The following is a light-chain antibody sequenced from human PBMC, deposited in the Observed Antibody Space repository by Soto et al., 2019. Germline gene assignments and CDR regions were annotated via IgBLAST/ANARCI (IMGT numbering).Light chain of an antibody. Sequence: EIVLTQSPGTLSLSPGERATLSCRASQSVSSSRLAWYRQKPGQAPRLLVYGASTKATDMPGRFSGSGSGTDFTLTISRLEPEDFAVYYCQQYGSSDVTFDQGTKVDIK. J-gene: IGKJ1*01. CDR1: QSVSSSR. CDR2: GAS. CDR3: QQYGSSDVT. V-gene: IGKV3-20*01.